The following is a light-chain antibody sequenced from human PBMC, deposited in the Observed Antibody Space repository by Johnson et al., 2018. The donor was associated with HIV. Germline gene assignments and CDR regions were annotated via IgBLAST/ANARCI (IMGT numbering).Light chain of an antibody. V-gene: IGLV1-51*02. CDR3: GTWDSSLSAYV. CDR2: END. CDR1: SSNIGNNY. Sequence: QSVLTQPPSVSAAPGQKVTISCSGSSSNIGNNYVSWYQQLPGTAPKFFIYENDKRPSGIPDRFSVSKSGTSATLGITGLQTGDEADYYCGTWDSSLSAYVFGSGTKVTVL. J-gene: IGLJ1*01.